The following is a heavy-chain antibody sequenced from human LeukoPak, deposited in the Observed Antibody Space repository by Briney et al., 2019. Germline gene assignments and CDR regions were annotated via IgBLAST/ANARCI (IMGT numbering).Heavy chain of an antibody. J-gene: IGHJ4*01. CDR2: IYPGDSDT. CDR1: GYSFTNYW. D-gene: IGHD6-19*01. CDR3: ARRETSGSIDY. V-gene: IGHV5-51*01. Sequence: GESLKISFKSSGYSFTNYWIAWVRQVPRKGLEWMGIIYPGDSDTRYSPSFQGQVTISVDKSISTAYLQWSSLKASDTAMYYCARRETSGSIDYWGHGTLVTVSS.